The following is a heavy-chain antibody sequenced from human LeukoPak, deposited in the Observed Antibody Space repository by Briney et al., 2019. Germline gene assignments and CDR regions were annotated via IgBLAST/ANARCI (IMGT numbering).Heavy chain of an antibody. CDR3: ARDLRGTDFDY. CDR2: INPDGSGK. CDR1: GFTFNSYW. D-gene: IGHD1-1*01. J-gene: IGHJ4*02. Sequence: GGSLRLSCAASGFTFNSYWMIWVRQAPGKGLEWVANINPDGSGKYYVDSVKGRFTISRDNAKNSLYLQMNSLRAEDTAVYYCARDLRGTDFDYWGQGTLVTVSS. V-gene: IGHV3-7*01.